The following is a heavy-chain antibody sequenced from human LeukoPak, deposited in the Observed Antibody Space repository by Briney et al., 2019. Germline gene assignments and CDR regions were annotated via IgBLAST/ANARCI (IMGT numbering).Heavy chain of an antibody. CDR2: INPDGSTT. J-gene: IGHJ5*02. CDR3: ARDISSSWFDP. V-gene: IGHV3-74*01. CDR1: GFTLSGYW. Sequence: GGSLRLSCAASGFTLSGYWIHWVRQAPGKGLVWVARINPDGSTTNYADSVQGRITISRDNAKDTLYLQMHSLRAEDTAVYYCARDISSSWFDPWGQGTLVTVSS. D-gene: IGHD6-13*01.